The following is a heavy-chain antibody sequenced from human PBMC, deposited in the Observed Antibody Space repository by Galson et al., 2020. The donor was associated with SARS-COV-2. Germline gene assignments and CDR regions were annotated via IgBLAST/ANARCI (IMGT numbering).Heavy chain of an antibody. CDR1: GYRFTGYY. CDR2: INPSTGGT. D-gene: IGHD3-16*01. V-gene: IGHV1-2*02. J-gene: IGHJ4*02. CDR3: ARRGLDSLDY. Sequence: GESLKISCKASGYRFTGYYIHWVRQAPGQGLEWMGWINPSTGGTTYAQKFQGRLIMTTDTSLNTVYLDLSGVKFDDTAVYYCARRGLDSLDYWGQGTLVIVSS.